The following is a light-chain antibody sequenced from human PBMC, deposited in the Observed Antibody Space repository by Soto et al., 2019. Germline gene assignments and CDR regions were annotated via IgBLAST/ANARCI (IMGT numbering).Light chain of an antibody. J-gene: IGKJ1*01. V-gene: IGKV2-28*01. CDR2: LGS. CDR3: MQGTHWPRT. CDR1: RSLLNSNGYNY. Sequence: DIVMTPSPRSLPVTPGEPASISCRSRRSLLNSNGYNYLDWYLQKPGQSPQLLIYLGSNRDSGVPDKFSGSGSGTNFTLKISWVEAEEVGVYYCMQGTHWPRTFGQGTKVDIK.